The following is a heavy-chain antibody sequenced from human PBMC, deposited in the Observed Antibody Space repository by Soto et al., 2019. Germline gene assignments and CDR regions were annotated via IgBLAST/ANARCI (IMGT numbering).Heavy chain of an antibody. D-gene: IGHD2-2*02. V-gene: IGHV1-3*01. CDR2: INAGNGNT. CDR3: ARSLIVEYQLLYDY. CDR1: GYTFTSYA. J-gene: IGHJ4*02. Sequence: GASVKVSCKAPGYTFTSYAMHWVRQAPGQRLEWMGWINAGNGNTKYSQKFQGRVTITRDTSASTAYMELSSLRSEDTAVYYCARSLIVEYQLLYDYWGQGTLVTVSS.